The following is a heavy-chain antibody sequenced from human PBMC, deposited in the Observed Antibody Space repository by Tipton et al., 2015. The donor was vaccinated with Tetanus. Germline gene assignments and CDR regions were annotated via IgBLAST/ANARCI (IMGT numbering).Heavy chain of an antibody. J-gene: IGHJ4*02. V-gene: IGHV4-31*03. D-gene: IGHD5-12*01. Sequence: TLSLTCTVSGGSISTGGYSWNWIRQHPGKGLEWIGYIYDSGNTLYNPSLKSRATMSIDASKTHFSLKLTSVIAADTAVYYCARNHPPRGYPYGGFHSWGQGTLVTVSS. CDR3: ARNHPPRGYPYGGFHS. CDR2: IYDSGNT. CDR1: GGSISTGGYS.